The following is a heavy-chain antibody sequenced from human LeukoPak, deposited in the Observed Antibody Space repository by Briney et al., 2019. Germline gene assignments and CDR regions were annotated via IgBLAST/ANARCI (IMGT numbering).Heavy chain of an antibody. CDR2: IYYSGST. CDR3: ARAPYDSGGYYDYYLDY. D-gene: IGHD3-22*01. Sequence: SETLSLTCTVSGGSISSYYWSWIRQPPGKGLEWIGYIYYSGSTNYNPSLKSRVTISVDTSKNQFSLKLSSVTAADTAVYYCARAPYDSGGYYDYYLDYWGQGTLVTVSS. V-gene: IGHV4-59*08. CDR1: GGSISSYY. J-gene: IGHJ4*02.